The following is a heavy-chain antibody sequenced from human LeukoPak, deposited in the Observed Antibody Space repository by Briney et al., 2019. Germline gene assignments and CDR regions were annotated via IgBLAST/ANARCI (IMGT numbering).Heavy chain of an antibody. J-gene: IGHJ3*02. D-gene: IGHD6-13*01. CDR1: GFTFADYG. CDR2: INWNGGST. V-gene: IGHV3-20*04. Sequence: GGALRLACAASGFTFADYGVSWVRQAPGKGLELVSGINWNGGSTGYADSVRGRFTISRDNAKNSLHLQMNSLRADDTTFYYWARGEIALSRPADFDIGAKGQTFTV. CDR3: ARGEIALSRPADFDI.